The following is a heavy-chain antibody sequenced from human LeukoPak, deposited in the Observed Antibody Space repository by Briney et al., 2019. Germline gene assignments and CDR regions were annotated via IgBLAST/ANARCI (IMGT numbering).Heavy chain of an antibody. J-gene: IGHJ4*02. CDR2: IVVGSGNT. D-gene: IGHD3-10*01. Sequence: GASVKVSCKASGFTFTSSAVQWVRQARGQRLEWIGWIVVGSGNTNYAQKFQERVTITRDMSTSTAYMELSSLRSEDTAVYYCARDFSGFVRGVLYYWGQGTLVTVSS. CDR3: ARDFSGFVRGVLYY. V-gene: IGHV1-58*01. CDR1: GFTFTSSA.